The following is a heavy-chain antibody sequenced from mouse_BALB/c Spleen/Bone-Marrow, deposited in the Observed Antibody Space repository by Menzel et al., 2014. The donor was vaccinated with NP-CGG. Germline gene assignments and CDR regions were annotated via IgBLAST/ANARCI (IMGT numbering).Heavy chain of an antibody. CDR1: GFTFSSYW. D-gene: IGHD4-1*01. J-gene: IGHJ2*01. V-gene: IGHV6-3*01. CDR3: TDLGTDY. Sequence: EVKLVESGGGLVQPGGSMKLSCVASGFTFSSYWMSWVRQSPEKGLEWVAEIRLKSDNYATHYAESVKGKFTISRDDSKSRLYLQMNSLGAENTGIYYCTDLGTDYWGQGTTLTLSS. CDR2: IRLKSDNYAT.